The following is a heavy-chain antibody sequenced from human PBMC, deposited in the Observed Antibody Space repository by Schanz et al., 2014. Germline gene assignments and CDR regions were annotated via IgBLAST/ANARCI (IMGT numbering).Heavy chain of an antibody. CDR3: AKGRFGELSAFDI. Sequence: EVQLLESGGGLVQPGGSLRLSCLASGFAFSSYGMNWLRQAPGKGLEWVSSINTGGDSTYYADSVKGRFTISRDNSKNTLYLQMNSLRAEDTAVYYCAKGRFGELSAFDIWGQGTLVTVSS. D-gene: IGHD3-10*01. J-gene: IGHJ3*02. CDR1: GFAFSSYG. V-gene: IGHV3-23*01. CDR2: INTGGDST.